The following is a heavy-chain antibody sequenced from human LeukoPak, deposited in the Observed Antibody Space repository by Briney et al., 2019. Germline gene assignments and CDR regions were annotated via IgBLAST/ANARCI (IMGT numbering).Heavy chain of an antibody. V-gene: IGHV3-48*01. CDR1: GFTFSSYS. CDR3: ARGAAAGTNNTSVVIDY. D-gene: IGHD6-13*01. Sequence: GGSLRLSCGASGFTFSSYSMNWVRQAPGKGLEWVSYISSSTNTIHYGDSVKGRFTISRDNAKNSLYLQMNSLRAGDTAVYYCARGAAAGTNNTSVVIDYWGQGTLVTVSS. CDR2: ISSSTNTI. J-gene: IGHJ4*02.